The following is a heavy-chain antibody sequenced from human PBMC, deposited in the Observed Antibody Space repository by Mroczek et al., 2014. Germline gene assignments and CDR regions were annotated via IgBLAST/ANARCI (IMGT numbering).Heavy chain of an antibody. D-gene: IGHD6-13*01. V-gene: IGHV1-8*01. J-gene: IGHJ1*01. CDR1: GYTFTSYD. CDR3: ARGRLSSWYSGRYFQH. CDR2: MNPNSGNT. Sequence: VQLVESGAEVKKPGASVKVSCKASGYTFTSYDINWVRQATGQGLEWMGWMNPNSGNTGYAQKFQGRVTMTRNTSISTAYMELSSLRSEDTAVYYCARGRLSSWYSGRYFQHWGQGTLVTVSS.